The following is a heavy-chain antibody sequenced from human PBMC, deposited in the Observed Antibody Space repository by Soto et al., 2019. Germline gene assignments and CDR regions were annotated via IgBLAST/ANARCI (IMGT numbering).Heavy chain of an antibody. CDR3: AKSQGMGDYYYYMDV. Sequence: PGGSLRLSCAASGFTFSSYAMSWVRQAPGKGLEWVSAISGSGGSTYYADSVKGRFTISRDNSKNTLYLQMNSLRAEDTAVYYRAKSQGMGDYYYYMDVWGKGTTVTVSS. CDR2: ISGSGGST. J-gene: IGHJ6*03. CDR1: GFTFSSYA. D-gene: IGHD3-16*01. V-gene: IGHV3-23*01.